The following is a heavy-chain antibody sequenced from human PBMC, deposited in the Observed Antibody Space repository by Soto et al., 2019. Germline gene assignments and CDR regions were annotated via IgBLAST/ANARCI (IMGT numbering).Heavy chain of an antibody. CDR2: IYYSGST. D-gene: IGHD3-3*01. CDR1: GGSISSSSYY. Sequence: SETLSLTCTVSGGSISSSSYYWGCIRQPPGKGLEWIGSIYYSGSTYYNPSLKSRVTISVDTSKNQFSLKLSSVTAADTAVYYCARRGGDDFWSGYYHAYHMDVWGKGTTVTVSS. V-gene: IGHV4-39*01. CDR3: ARRGGDDFWSGYYHAYHMDV. J-gene: IGHJ6*03.